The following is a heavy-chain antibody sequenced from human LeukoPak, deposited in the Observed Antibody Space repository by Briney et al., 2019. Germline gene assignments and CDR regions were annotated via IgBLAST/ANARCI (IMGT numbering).Heavy chain of an antibody. CDR2: INPNSGGT. CDR1: GYTFTGYY. V-gene: IGHV1-2*02. Sequence: GASVKVSCKASGYTFTGYYMHWVRQAPGQGLEWMGWINPNSGGTNYAQKLQGRVTMTTDTSTSTAYMELRSLRSDDTAVYYCARDPPVVSYSGSYGLAFDIWGQGTMVTVSS. J-gene: IGHJ3*02. CDR3: ARDPPVVSYSGSYGLAFDI. D-gene: IGHD1-26*01.